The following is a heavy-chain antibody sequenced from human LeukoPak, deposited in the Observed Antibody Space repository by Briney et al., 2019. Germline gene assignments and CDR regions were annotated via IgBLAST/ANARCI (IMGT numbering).Heavy chain of an antibody. CDR1: GYTFTDYY. CDR3: ARTPAWGVAATSDAFDI. Sequence: ASVKVSCKASGYTFTDYYMHWVRQAPGQGLEWMGWINPNSGTNYAQKFQGRVTMTRDTSISTAYMELTRLTSDDTAVYYCARTPAWGVAATSDAFDIWGQGTMVTVSS. J-gene: IGHJ3*02. CDR2: INPNSGT. V-gene: IGHV1-2*02. D-gene: IGHD2-15*01.